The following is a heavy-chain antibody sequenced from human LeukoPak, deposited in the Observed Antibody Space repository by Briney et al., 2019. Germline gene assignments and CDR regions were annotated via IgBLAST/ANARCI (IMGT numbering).Heavy chain of an antibody. J-gene: IGHJ4*02. CDR3: AKSFVAYSSGWYYFDY. D-gene: IGHD6-19*01. CDR1: GFTFSSYA. CDR2: ISGSGGST. Sequence: GGSLRLSCAASGFTFSSYAMSWFRQAPGKGLEWVSAISGSGGSTYYADSVKGRFTISRDNSKNTLYLQMNSLRAEDTAVYYCAKSFVAYSSGWYYFDYWGQGTLVTVSS. V-gene: IGHV3-23*01.